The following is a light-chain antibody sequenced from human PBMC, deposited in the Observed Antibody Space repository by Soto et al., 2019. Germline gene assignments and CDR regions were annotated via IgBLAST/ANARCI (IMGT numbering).Light chain of an antibody. CDR3: QQRET. J-gene: IGKJ4*01. Sequence: DIQMTQSPSSLSASVGDRVTITCRASQAIHSYLNWYQQKPGKAPNLLIFATSTLQSGVPSRFSGSGSGTDFTLTISSLQPEDFATYYCQQRETFGGGT. V-gene: IGKV1-39*01. CDR2: ATS. CDR1: QAIHSY.